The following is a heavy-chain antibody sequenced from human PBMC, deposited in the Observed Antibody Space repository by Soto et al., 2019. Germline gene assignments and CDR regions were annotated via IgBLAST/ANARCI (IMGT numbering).Heavy chain of an antibody. J-gene: IGHJ6*02. CDR2: ISYTGSA. CDR3: ARVNYGDYYYGMDV. V-gene: IGHV4-59*01. CDR1: GGSINYSY. D-gene: IGHD4-17*01. Sequence: SETLSLTCTVSGGSINYSYWTWIRQPPGKGLEWIGYISYTGSANYNASLKSRLTISVDTSKNQFSLKLSSVTAADTALYYCARVNYGDYYYGMDVWGQGTTVTVYS.